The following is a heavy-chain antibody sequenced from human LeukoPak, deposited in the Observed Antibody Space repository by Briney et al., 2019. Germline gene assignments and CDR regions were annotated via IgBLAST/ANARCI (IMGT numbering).Heavy chain of an antibody. CDR3: TTGVQN. Sequence: GGSLRLSCTVSGFTVSSNSMSWVRQAPGKGLEWVGRIKSKTDGGTTDYAPPVKGRFTISRDDSKNTLYLQMNSLKTEDTAVYYCTTGVQNWGQGTLVTVSS. J-gene: IGHJ4*02. CDR1: GFTVSSNS. D-gene: IGHD1-1*01. CDR2: IKSKTDGGTT. V-gene: IGHV3-15*01.